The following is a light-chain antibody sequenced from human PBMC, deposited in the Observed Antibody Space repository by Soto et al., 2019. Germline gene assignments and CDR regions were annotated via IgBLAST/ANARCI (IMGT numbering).Light chain of an antibody. CDR3: QQYVGSPPLT. CDR1: QSVTSRF. J-gene: IGKJ4*01. CDR2: DSS. Sequence: EIELTQSPGTLSLSPGERATLSCRASQSVTSRFLAWYQQRPGQAPRLLIYDSSTRATGIPDRFSGTGSGTEFTLTISRLEPEDFAMYYCQQYVGSPPLTFGGGTKVEIK. V-gene: IGKV3-20*01.